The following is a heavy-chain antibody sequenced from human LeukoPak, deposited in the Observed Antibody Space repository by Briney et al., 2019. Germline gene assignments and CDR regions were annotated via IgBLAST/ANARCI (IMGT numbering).Heavy chain of an antibody. J-gene: IGHJ4*02. V-gene: IGHV3-23*01. D-gene: IGHD3-10*01. CDR3: AKETASDFGGAVDY. CDR1: GFTFTNYA. Sequence: PGGSLRLSCAASGFTFTNYAMSWVRQAPGKGLEWVSAISGSYGSTYYADSVKGRFTISRDNSKNTLYLQINSLRAEETAVYYCAKETASDFGGAVDYWGQGTLVTVSS. CDR2: ISGSYGST.